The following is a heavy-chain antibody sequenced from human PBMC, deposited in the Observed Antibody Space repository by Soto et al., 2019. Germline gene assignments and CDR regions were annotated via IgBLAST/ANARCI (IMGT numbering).Heavy chain of an antibody. CDR3: AKETLQFGVIDY. CDR2: ISGSGGST. Sequence: PGESLRLSCAASGFTFSSYAMSWVRQAPGKGLEWVAAISGSGGSTYYADSVKGRFTISRDNSKNTLYLQMNSLRAEDTVVYYCAKETLQFGVIDYWGQGTLVTVSS. CDR1: GFTFSSYA. D-gene: IGHD3-16*01. V-gene: IGHV3-23*01. J-gene: IGHJ4*02.